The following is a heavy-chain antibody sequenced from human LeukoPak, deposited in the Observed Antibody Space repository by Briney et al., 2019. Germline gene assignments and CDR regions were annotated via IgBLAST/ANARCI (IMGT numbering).Heavy chain of an antibody. Sequence: GGSLRLSCAASGFPFSNYWMHWVRQAPGKGLVWVSRVNSDGSTTNYADSVKGRFTISRDNAENTLYMRMNSLRPEDTAVYYCARGYYSSGRFDSWGQGTLVTVSS. V-gene: IGHV3-74*01. CDR1: GFPFSNYW. CDR2: VNSDGSTT. J-gene: IGHJ4*02. CDR3: ARGYYSSGRFDS. D-gene: IGHD6-25*01.